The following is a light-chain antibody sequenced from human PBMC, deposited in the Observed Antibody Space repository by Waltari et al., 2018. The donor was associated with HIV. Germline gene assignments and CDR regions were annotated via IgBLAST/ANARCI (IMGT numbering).Light chain of an antibody. CDR3: QSYDSSLSGWV. Sequence: QSVLTQPPSVSGAPGQRVTISCTGSSSNIGAPYDVHWYHQLPGSAPKLLIYGNSNRPSGVPDRFSCSKSGTSASLAITELQAEDEADYYCQSYDSSLSGWVFGGGTKLTVL. J-gene: IGLJ3*02. CDR1: SSNIGAPYD. CDR2: GNS. V-gene: IGLV1-40*01.